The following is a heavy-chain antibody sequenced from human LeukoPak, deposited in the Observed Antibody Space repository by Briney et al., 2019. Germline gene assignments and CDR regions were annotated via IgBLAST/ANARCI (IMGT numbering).Heavy chain of an antibody. J-gene: IGHJ4*02. Sequence: KTSETLSLTCTVSGGSISSSSYYWGWIRQPPGKGLEWIGSIYYSGSPYYNPSLKSRVTISVDTSKNQFSLKLSSVTAADTAVYYCARQPSSWYWIFGYLDYWGQGTLVTVSS. D-gene: IGHD6-13*01. CDR2: IYYSGSP. CDR1: GGSISSSSYY. V-gene: IGHV4-39*01. CDR3: ARQPSSWYWIFGYLDY.